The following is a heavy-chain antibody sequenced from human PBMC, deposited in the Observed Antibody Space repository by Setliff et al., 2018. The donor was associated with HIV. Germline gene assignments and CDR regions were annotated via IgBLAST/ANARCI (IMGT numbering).Heavy chain of an antibody. V-gene: IGHV4-39*07. CDR1: GGSVSSPGYY. Sequence: SETLSLTCTVSGGSVSSPGYYWGWIRQPPGKGLEWIGSVYNSGITFKNPSLKSRVTISVDRSGNQFSLRLTSVTAADTALYYCATTGQGRAYFDFWGQGSLVTVSS. CDR2: VYNSGIT. CDR3: ATTGQGRAYFDF. J-gene: IGHJ4*02. D-gene: IGHD2-21*01.